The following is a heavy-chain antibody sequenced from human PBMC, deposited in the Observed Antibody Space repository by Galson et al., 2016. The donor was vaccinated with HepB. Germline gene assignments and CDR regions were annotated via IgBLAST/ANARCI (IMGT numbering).Heavy chain of an antibody. V-gene: IGHV3-48*03. J-gene: IGHJ1*01. CDR3: ARDALGTWDLTT. CDR1: GFSFSNYE. CDR2: ISGGGETT. D-gene: IGHD1-26*01. Sequence: SLRLSCAASGFSFSNYEMNWVRQAPGKGLEWVAYISGGGETTYYADSVRGRFTISRDNARDSVFLQMTSLRVEETARYYCARDALGTWDLTTWGQGTLVSVSS.